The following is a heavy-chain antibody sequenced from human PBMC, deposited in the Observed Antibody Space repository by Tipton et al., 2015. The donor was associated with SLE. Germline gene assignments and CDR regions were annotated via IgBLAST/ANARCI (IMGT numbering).Heavy chain of an antibody. V-gene: IGHV4-34*01. CDR2: INHSGST. Sequence: LRLSCAVYGGSFSGYYWSWIRQPPGKGLEWIGEINHSGSTNYNPSLKSRVTISVDTSKNQFSLKLSSVTAADTAVYYCARDLRIVGAIYFDYWGQGTLVTVSS. D-gene: IGHD1-26*01. J-gene: IGHJ4*02. CDR3: ARDLRIVGAIYFDY. CDR1: GGSFSGYY.